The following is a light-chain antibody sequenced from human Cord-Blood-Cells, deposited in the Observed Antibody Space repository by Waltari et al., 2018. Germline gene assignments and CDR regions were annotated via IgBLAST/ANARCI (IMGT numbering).Light chain of an antibody. V-gene: IGKV1-39*01. Sequence: DIQMTQSPSSLSDSVGDRVTITCRARQSLSSYLNRYQQKPGKPPKLLIYAASSLQSGVPSRFSGSGSGTDFTLTISSLQPEDFATYYCQQSYSTPRTFGQGTKVEIK. J-gene: IGKJ1*01. CDR1: QSLSSY. CDR3: QQSYSTPRT. CDR2: AAS.